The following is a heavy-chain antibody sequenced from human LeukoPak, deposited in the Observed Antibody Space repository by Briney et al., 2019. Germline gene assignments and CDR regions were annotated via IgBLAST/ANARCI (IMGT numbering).Heavy chain of an antibody. CDR1: GISFRSYG. CDR2: IWYDASNK. Sequence: PGGSLRLSCAASGISFRSYGMHWVRQAPGKGLEWVTFIWYDASNKYYAESVKGRFTISRDNSKNTLFLQMSSLRAEDTAVYYCATAAYDSGSYIVNHDYWGQGTLVTVSS. CDR3: ATAAYDSGSYIVNHDY. J-gene: IGHJ4*02. D-gene: IGHD3-22*01. V-gene: IGHV3-30*02.